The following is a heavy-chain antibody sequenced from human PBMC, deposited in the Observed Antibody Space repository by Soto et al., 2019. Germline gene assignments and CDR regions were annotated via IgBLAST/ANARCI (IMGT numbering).Heavy chain of an antibody. CDR2: ISYDGSNK. D-gene: IGHD6-13*01. J-gene: IGHJ6*02. CDR3: ARDAASGWPPYSSSWYRDYGTDV. CDR1: GFTFSSYA. V-gene: IGHV3-30-3*01. Sequence: PGGSLRLSCAASGFTFSSYAMHWVRQAPGKGLEWVAVISYDGSNKYYADSVKGRFTISRDNSKNTLYLKMNSLRAENTAVYYCARDAASGWPPYSSSWYRDYGTDVWGQGTTVTVSS.